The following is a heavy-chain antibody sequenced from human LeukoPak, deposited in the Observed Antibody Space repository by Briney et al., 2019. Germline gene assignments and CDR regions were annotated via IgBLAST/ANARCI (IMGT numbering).Heavy chain of an antibody. Sequence: ASVKVSCKASGYTFTGDYMHWVRQAPGQGVEWMGWINTNTGNPTYAQGFTGRFVFSLDTSVSPAYLQISSLNAEDTAVYYCARRSSGWYYAFDIWGQGTMVTVSS. CDR2: INTNTGNP. CDR3: ARRSSGWYYAFDI. D-gene: IGHD6-19*01. V-gene: IGHV7-4-1*02. CDR1: GYTFTGDY. J-gene: IGHJ3*02.